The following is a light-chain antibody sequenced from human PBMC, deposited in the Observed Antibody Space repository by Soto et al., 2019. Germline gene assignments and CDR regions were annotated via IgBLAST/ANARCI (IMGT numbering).Light chain of an antibody. J-gene: IGKJ4*01. CDR3: QHYTNWPLT. V-gene: IGKV3-15*01. CDR2: GAS. CDR1: HSVSSR. Sequence: EIVMTQSPATLSVSPGERATLSCRASHSVSSRLAWCQQKPGQAPRLLIYGASTRATGLPARFSGSGSGTEFTLTISSLQSEDFAVYYCQHYTNWPLTFGGGTKVEIK.